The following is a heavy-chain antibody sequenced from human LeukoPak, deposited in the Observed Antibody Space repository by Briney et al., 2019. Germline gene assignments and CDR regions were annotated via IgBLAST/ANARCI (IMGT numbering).Heavy chain of an antibody. Sequence: PSETLSLTCAVYGGSFSGYYWSWIRQPPGKELEWIGEINHSGSTNYNPSLKSRVTISVDTSKNQFSLKLSSVTAADTAVYYCARGSRLLWFRELLNYFDYWGQGTLVTVSS. V-gene: IGHV4-34*01. CDR1: GGSFSGYY. J-gene: IGHJ4*02. CDR2: INHSGST. CDR3: ARGSRLLWFRELLNYFDY. D-gene: IGHD3-10*01.